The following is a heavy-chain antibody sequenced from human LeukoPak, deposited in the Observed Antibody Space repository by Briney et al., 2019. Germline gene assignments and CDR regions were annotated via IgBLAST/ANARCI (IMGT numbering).Heavy chain of an antibody. CDR2: FYTSGST. CDR1: GGSISNYY. J-gene: IGHJ3*02. D-gene: IGHD4-23*01. CDR3: ARDLTVVTGNAFDI. V-gene: IGHV4-4*07. Sequence: PSETLSLTCTVSGGSISNYYWSWIRQTAEKGLEWIGRFYTSGSTNYNPSLKSRVTMSIDTSKNQFSLKLSSVTAADTAVYYCARDLTVVTGNAFDIWGQGTMVTVSS.